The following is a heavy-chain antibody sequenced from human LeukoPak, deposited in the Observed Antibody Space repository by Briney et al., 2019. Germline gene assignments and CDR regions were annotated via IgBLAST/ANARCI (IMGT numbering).Heavy chain of an antibody. CDR3: ARVKYEYYFDY. J-gene: IGHJ4*02. Sequence: PSETLSLTCAVSGGSISSGGYSWSWIRQPPGKGLEWIGYIYYSGSTYYNPSLKSRVTISVDTSKNQFSLKLSSVTAADTAVYYCARVKYEYYFDYWGQGTLVTVSS. V-gene: IGHV4-30-4*07. CDR2: IYYSGST. CDR1: GGSISSGGYS. D-gene: IGHD2-2*01.